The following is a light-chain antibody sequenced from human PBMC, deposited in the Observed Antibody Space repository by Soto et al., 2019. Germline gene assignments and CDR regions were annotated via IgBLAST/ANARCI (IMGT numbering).Light chain of an antibody. V-gene: IGLV2-14*01. Sequence: QSVLTQPASVSWSPGQSITISFTGTSSDVGGYNYVSWYQQHPGKTPKLMIYDVSNRPSGVSNRFSGSNSGNTASLTISGLQAEDESDYYCSSYTSSSTLYVFGTGTKVP. J-gene: IGLJ1*01. CDR3: SSYTSSSTLYV. CDR1: SSDVGGYNY. CDR2: DVS.